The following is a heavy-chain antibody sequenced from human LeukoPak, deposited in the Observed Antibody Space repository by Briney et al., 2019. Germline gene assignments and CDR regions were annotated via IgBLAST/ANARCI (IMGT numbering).Heavy chain of an antibody. Sequence: ASVKVSCKVSGYTLTELSMHWVRQAPGKGLEWMGGFDPEDGETIYAQKFQGSVTMTEDTSTDTAYMELSSLRSEDTAVYYCATGGYSYPRIFDYWGQGTLVTVSS. D-gene: IGHD5-18*01. V-gene: IGHV1-24*01. CDR1: GYTLTELS. J-gene: IGHJ4*02. CDR2: FDPEDGET. CDR3: ATGGYSYPRIFDY.